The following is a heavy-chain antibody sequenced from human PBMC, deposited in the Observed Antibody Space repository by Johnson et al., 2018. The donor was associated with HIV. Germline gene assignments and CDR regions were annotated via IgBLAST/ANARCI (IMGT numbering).Heavy chain of an antibody. CDR3: ARDSTPWGGDYVDYAFDI. D-gene: IGHD4-17*01. V-gene: IGHV3-11*04. Sequence: QVQLVESGGGLVKPGESLRLSCAASGFTFNDYYISWIRQAPGKGLECVSYISSSGSNKYYADSVKGRFTLSRDNAKNSLYLQMNSLRAEDTAVYYCARDSTPWGGDYVDYAFDIWGQGTMVTVSS. CDR2: ISSSGSNK. J-gene: IGHJ3*02. CDR1: GFTFNDYY.